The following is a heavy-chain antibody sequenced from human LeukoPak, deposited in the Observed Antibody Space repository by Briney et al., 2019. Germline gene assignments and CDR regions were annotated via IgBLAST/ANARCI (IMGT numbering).Heavy chain of an antibody. J-gene: IGHJ6*03. CDR2: ISSSSSYI. D-gene: IGHD5-18*01. CDR3: ARDKTQLWGYYYYYMDV. V-gene: IGHV3-21*01. CDR1: GFTFSSYS. Sequence: PGGSLRLSCAASGFTFSSYSMNWVRQAPGKGLEWVSSISSSSSYIYYADSVKGRFTISRDNAKNSLYLQMNSLRAEDTAVYYCARDKTQLWGYYYYYMDVWGKGTTVTVSS.